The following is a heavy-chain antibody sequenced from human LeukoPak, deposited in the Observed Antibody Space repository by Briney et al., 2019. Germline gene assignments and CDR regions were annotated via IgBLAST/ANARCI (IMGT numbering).Heavy chain of an antibody. Sequence: ASVKVSCKASGYTFTSYDINWVRQAPGQGLEWMGWINPNSGGTNYAQKFQGRVTMTRDTSINTAFMELSRLRSDDTAVYYCARDLYYGSGSYPFDPWGQGTLVTVSS. CDR2: INPNSGGT. CDR3: ARDLYYGSGSYPFDP. CDR1: GYTFTSYD. D-gene: IGHD3-10*01. V-gene: IGHV1-2*02. J-gene: IGHJ5*02.